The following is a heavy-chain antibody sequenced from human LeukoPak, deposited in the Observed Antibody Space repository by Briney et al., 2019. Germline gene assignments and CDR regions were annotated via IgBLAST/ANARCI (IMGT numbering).Heavy chain of an antibody. CDR2: INTNTGIP. D-gene: IGHD6-13*01. CDR3: ARAAAAGEGRAFDI. Sequence: ASVKVSCKASGYTFTGYYMHWVRQAPGQGLEWMGWINTNTGIPTYAQGFTGRFVFSLDTSVSTAYLQISSLKAEDTAVYYCARAAAAGEGRAFDIWGQGTMVTVSS. J-gene: IGHJ3*02. CDR1: GYTFTGYY. V-gene: IGHV7-4-1*02.